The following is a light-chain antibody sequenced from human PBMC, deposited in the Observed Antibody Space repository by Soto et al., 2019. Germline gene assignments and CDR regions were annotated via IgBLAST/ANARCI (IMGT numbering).Light chain of an antibody. CDR1: QSISSY. J-gene: IGKJ1*01. Sequence: DVQVHQCHQYLSAPVGDRVTLPCWASQSISSYLNWYQQKPGKAPKLLIYAASSLQSGVPSRFSGSGSGTEFTLTISSLQPDDFATYYCQQYNSYLWTFGQGAKV. V-gene: IGKV1-5*01. CDR3: QQYNSYLWT. CDR2: AAS.